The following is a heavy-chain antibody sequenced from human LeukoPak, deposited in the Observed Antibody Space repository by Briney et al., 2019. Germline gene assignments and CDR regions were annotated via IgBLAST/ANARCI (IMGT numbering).Heavy chain of an antibody. CDR2: INPNSGNT. CDR1: GYTFTGYY. CDR3: ARGPYAFDI. J-gene: IGHJ3*02. Sequence: ASVKVSCKASGYTFTGYYMHWVRQAPGQGLEWMGWINPNSGNTGYAQKFQGRVTMTRNTSISTAYMELSSLRSEDTAVYYCARGPYAFDIWGQGTMVTVSS. V-gene: IGHV1-8*02.